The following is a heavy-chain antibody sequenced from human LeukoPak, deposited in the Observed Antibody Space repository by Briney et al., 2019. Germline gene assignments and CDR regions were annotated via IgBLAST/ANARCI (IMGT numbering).Heavy chain of an antibody. Sequence: GASVKVSCKASGYTFTSNGITWVRQAPGQGLEWMGWISTYNGDTNYAQKLQGRVTMTTDTSTSTAYMELRSLRSDDTAVYYCARVGGDLQNWFDPWGQGTLVTVFS. CDR2: ISTYNGDT. V-gene: IGHV1-18*01. J-gene: IGHJ5*02. D-gene: IGHD2-21*02. CDR3: ARVGGDLQNWFDP. CDR1: GYTFTSNG.